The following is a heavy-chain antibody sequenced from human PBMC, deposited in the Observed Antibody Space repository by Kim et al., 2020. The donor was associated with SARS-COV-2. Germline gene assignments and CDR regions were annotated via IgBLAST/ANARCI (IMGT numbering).Heavy chain of an antibody. D-gene: IGHD4-17*01. Sequence: SETLSLTCAVSGGSISSSNWWSWVRQPPGKGLEWIGEIYHSGSTNYNPSLKSRVTISVDKSKNQFSLKLSSVTAADTAVYYCGGGKEAVTTIFDYWGQGTQVTVSS. V-gene: IGHV4-4*02. J-gene: IGHJ4*02. CDR3: GGGKEAVTTIFDY. CDR1: GGSISSSNW. CDR2: IYHSGST.